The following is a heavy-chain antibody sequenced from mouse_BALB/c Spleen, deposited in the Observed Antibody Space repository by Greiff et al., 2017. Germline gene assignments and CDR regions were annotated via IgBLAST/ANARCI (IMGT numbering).Heavy chain of an antibody. J-gene: IGHJ1*01. CDR2: IRLKSNNYAT. CDR1: GFTFSNYW. D-gene: IGHD2-1*01. CDR3: TRQRFYYGNYVGYFDV. V-gene: IGHV6-6*02. Sequence: EVKVEESGGGLVQPGGSMKLSCVASGFTFSNYWMNWVRQSPEKGLEWVAEIRLKSNNYATHYAESVKGRFTISRDDSKSSVYLQMNNLRAEDTGIYYCTRQRFYYGNYVGYFDVWGAGTTVTVSS.